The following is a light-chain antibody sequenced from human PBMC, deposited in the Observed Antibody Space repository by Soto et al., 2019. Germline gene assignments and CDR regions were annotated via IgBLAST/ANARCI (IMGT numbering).Light chain of an antibody. J-gene: IGKJ1*01. CDR1: QSISTY. V-gene: IGKV1-39*01. CDR2: AAS. Sequence: DIQMTQSPSSLSASVGDRVTITCRASQSISTYLNWYQHKPGKAPKFLIYAASSLQSGVPSRFSGSGSGTDFTLTISSLQPEDVATYYCQQSYNTPRTLGQGTKVDIK. CDR3: QQSYNTPRT.